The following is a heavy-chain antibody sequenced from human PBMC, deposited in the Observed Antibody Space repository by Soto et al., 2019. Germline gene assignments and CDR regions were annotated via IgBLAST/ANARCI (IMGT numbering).Heavy chain of an antibody. J-gene: IGHJ4*02. D-gene: IGHD3-10*01. CDR3: ARGVHMVRGVDTFDY. CDR1: GYTFTSYG. Sequence: GASVKVSYKASGYTFTSYGISWVRQAPGQGLEWMGWISAYNGNTNYAQKLQGRVTMTTDTSTSTAYMELRSLRSDDTAVYYCARGVHMVRGVDTFDYWGQGTLVTVSS. CDR2: ISAYNGNT. V-gene: IGHV1-18*01.